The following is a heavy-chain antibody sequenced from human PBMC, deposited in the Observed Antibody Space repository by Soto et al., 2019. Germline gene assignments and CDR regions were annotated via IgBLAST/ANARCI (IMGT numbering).Heavy chain of an antibody. Sequence: SETLSLTCTVSGGSISSYYWSWIRQPPGEGLEYIGYIYYSGTTKYNPSLKSRVTISLDTSKNQFYLKLSSVTAADTAVYYCARYFCGGGTCRFDYWGQGTLVTVSS. CDR1: GGSISSYY. CDR3: ARYFCGGGTCRFDY. CDR2: IYYSGTT. J-gene: IGHJ4*02. D-gene: IGHD2-15*01. V-gene: IGHV4-59*01.